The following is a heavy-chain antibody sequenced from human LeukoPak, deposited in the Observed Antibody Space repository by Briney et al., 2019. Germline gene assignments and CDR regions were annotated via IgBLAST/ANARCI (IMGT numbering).Heavy chain of an antibody. CDR1: GCSFSSYY. D-gene: IGHD5-24*01. CDR3: AKGGANGYNWGYYFDY. CDR2: ISGSGGST. Sequence: GGSLRLSCAASGCSFSSYYMSWVRQAPGKGLEWVSGISGSGGSTYYADSVKGRFTISRDNSKNTLYLQMNSLRAEAPAVSYCAKGGANGYNWGYYFDYWGQGTLVTVSS. V-gene: IGHV3-23*01. J-gene: IGHJ4*02.